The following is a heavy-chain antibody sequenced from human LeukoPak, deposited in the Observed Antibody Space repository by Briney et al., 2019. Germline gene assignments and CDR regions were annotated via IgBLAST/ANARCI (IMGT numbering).Heavy chain of an antibody. J-gene: IGHJ4*02. CDR2: IYYSGST. V-gene: IGHV4-31*03. Sequence: SETLSLTCTVSGGSISSGGYYWSWIRQHPGKGLEWIGCIYYSGSTYYNPSLKSRVTISVDTSKNQFSLKLGSVTAADTAVYYCARVFITYYYDGSGPFDYWGQGTLVTVSS. CDR1: GGSISSGGYY. D-gene: IGHD3-22*01. CDR3: ARVFITYYYDGSGPFDY.